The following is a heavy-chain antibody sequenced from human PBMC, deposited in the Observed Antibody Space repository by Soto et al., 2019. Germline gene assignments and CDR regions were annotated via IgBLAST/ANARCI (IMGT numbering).Heavy chain of an antibody. Sequence: SETLSLTCAVSGGSISSSNWWSWVRQPPGKGLEWIGEIYHSGSTNYNPSLKSRVTISVDKSKNQFSLKLSSVTAADTAVYYCARARERDYYYYYGMDVWGQGTTVTVSS. CDR3: ARARERDYYYYYGMDV. V-gene: IGHV4-4*02. D-gene: IGHD1-1*01. CDR1: GGSISSSNW. J-gene: IGHJ6*02. CDR2: IYHSGST.